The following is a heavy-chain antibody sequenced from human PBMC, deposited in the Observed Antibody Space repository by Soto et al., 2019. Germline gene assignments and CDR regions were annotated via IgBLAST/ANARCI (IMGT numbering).Heavy chain of an antibody. J-gene: IGHJ4*02. D-gene: IGHD4-4*01. CDR2: INPSGGST. Sequence: ASVKVFCKASGYTFTSYYMHWVRQAPGQGLEWMGIINPSGGSTSYAQKFQGRVTMTRDTSTSTVYMELSSLRSEDTAVYYCARAASRRQYHYWGQGTLVTVSS. V-gene: IGHV1-46*01. CDR1: GYTFTSYY. CDR3: ARAASRRQYHY.